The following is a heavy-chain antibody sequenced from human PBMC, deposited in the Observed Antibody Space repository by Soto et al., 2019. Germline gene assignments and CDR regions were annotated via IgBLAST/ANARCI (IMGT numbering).Heavy chain of an antibody. Sequence: PSETLSLTCTVSGGSISSYYWSWIRQPAGKGLEWIGRIYTSGSTNYNPSLKSRVTMSVDTSKNQFSLKLSSVTAADTAVYYCARDPQSYYDSSGGRYYYYGMDVWGQGTTVTVSS. CDR3: ARDPQSYYDSSGGRYYYYGMDV. V-gene: IGHV4-4*07. CDR2: IYTSGST. J-gene: IGHJ6*02. CDR1: GGSISSYY. D-gene: IGHD3-22*01.